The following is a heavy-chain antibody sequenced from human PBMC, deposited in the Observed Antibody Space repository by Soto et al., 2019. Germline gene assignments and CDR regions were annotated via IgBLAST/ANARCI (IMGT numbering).Heavy chain of an antibody. Sequence: QVQLQESGPGLVKPSQNLSLPCTVSGGSISSGGYYWSWVRQHPGKGLEWIGYIYYSGSTYYNPSLKSRVNISVDTSKNHFSLKLSSVTAADTAVYYCARGARYSGYDPQDYWGQGPLVTVSS. CDR1: GGSISSGGYY. V-gene: IGHV4-31*03. J-gene: IGHJ4*02. CDR2: IYYSGST. D-gene: IGHD5-12*01. CDR3: ARGARYSGYDPQDY.